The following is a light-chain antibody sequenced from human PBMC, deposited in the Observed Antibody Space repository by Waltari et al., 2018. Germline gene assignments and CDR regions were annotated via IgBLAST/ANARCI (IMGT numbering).Light chain of an antibody. J-gene: IGKJ2*01. CDR1: KGLSSW. V-gene: IGKV1-12*01. Sequence: DIQMTQSPSSVSASVGDRVTITGRASKGLSSWLAWYQQKPGKAPKLLIYAASSLQIGVPSRFSGSGSGTDFTLTISSLQPEDFATYYCQQANSFPPTFGQGTKLEIK. CDR3: QQANSFPPT. CDR2: AAS.